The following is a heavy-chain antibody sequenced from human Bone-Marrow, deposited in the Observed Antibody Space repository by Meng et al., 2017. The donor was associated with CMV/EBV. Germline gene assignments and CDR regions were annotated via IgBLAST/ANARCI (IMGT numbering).Heavy chain of an antibody. V-gene: IGHV1-46*01. CDR2: INPSGGST. Sequence: ASVKVSCKASGYTFTSYYMHWVRQAPGQGLEWMGIINPSGGSTSYAQKFQGRVTITRDMSTSTAYMELSSLRSEDTAVYYCAADSRGDWGSDYWGQGTLVTVSS. J-gene: IGHJ4*02. D-gene: IGHD7-27*01. CDR1: GYTFTSYY. CDR3: AADSRGDWGSDY.